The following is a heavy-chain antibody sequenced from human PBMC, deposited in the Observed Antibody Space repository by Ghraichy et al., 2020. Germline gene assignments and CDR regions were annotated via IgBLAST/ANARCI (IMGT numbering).Heavy chain of an antibody. Sequence: GGSLRLSCAASGFTFSSYGMHWVRQAPGKGLEWVAVIWYDGSNKYYADSVKGRFTISRDNSKNTLYLQMNSLRAEDTAVYYCASAYCGGDCYTAFDIWGQGTMVTVSS. J-gene: IGHJ3*02. CDR2: IWYDGSNK. CDR1: GFTFSSYG. V-gene: IGHV3-33*01. CDR3: ASAYCGGDCYTAFDI. D-gene: IGHD2-21*02.